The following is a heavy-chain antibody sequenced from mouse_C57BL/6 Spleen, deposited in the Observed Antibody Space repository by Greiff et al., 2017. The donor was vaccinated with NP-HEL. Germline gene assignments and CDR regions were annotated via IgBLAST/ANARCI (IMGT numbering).Heavy chain of an antibody. V-gene: IGHV1-54*01. J-gene: IGHJ4*01. CDR1: GYAFTNYL. D-gene: IGHD1-1*02. Sequence: VKLQQSGAELVRPVTSVKVSCKASGYAFTNYLIEWVKQRPGQGLEWIGVINPGSGGTNYNEKFKGKATLTADKSSSTAYMQLSSLTSEDSAVYFCARRGDYDYYAMDYWGQGTSVTVSS. CDR2: INPGSGGT. CDR3: ARRGDYDYYAMDY.